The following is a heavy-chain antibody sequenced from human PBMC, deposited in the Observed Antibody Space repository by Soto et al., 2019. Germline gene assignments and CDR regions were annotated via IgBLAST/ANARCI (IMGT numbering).Heavy chain of an antibody. CDR3: ARVGSGYSYGYFDY. CDR1: GGSISSGGYY. Sequence: PLETLSLTCTVSGGSISSGGYYWSWIRQHPGKGLEWIGYIYYSGSTYYNPSLKSRVTISVDTSKNQFSLKLSSVTAADTAVYYCARVGSGYSYGYFDYWGQGTLVTVSS. D-gene: IGHD5-18*01. V-gene: IGHV4-31*03. CDR2: IYYSGST. J-gene: IGHJ4*02.